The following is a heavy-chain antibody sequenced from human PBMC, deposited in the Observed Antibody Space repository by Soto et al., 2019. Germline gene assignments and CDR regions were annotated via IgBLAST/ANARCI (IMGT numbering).Heavy chain of an antibody. D-gene: IGHD6-19*01. CDR2: ISGSGSST. Sequence: PGGSLKLSCAASGVTFSSYVMHWVRQAPGKGLEWVSAISGSGSSTYYADSVKGRFTISRDNSKNTLYLQMNSLRAEDTAVYYCAKEGRGWDYWGQGTLVTVSS. V-gene: IGHV3-23*01. CDR3: AKEGRGWDY. CDR1: GVTFSSYV. J-gene: IGHJ4*02.